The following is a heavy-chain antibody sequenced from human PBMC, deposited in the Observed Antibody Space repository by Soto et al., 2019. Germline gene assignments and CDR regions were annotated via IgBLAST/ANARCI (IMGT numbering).Heavy chain of an antibody. CDR3: ARVPSP. CDR1: GGSISNYY. Sequence: SETLSLTCTVSGGSISNYYWSWIRQPPGKGLEWIGYIYHSGSTYYNQSLKSRVTISVDRSKNQFSLKLSSVTAADTAVYYCARVPSPWGQGTLVTVSS. CDR2: IYHSGST. J-gene: IGHJ5*02. V-gene: IGHV4-59*12.